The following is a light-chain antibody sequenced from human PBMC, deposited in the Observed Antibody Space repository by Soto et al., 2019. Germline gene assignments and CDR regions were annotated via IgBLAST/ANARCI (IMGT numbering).Light chain of an antibody. CDR3: QQSYSIPYT. CDR2: AAS. J-gene: IGKJ2*01. V-gene: IGKV1-39*01. Sequence: DIQMTQSPSSLPASVGDRVTLTCRASQSISTYLNWYQQKPGKAPKLLIYAASSLQSGVTSRLSGNGSGTDFTLTISSLQPEEFATYYCQQSYSIPYTFGQGTKLEIK. CDR1: QSISTY.